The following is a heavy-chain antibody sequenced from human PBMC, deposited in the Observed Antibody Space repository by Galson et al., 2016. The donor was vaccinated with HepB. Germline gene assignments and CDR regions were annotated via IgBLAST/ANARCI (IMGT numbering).Heavy chain of an antibody. V-gene: IGHV3-21*01. CDR3: ARDGKHGSGSYPDR. Sequence: SLRLSCAASGFTFSRYNMNWVRQAPGKGLEWVSSISSSSTYIYYADSVKGRFTISRDNAKISLYLQTNSLRAEDTAVYYCARDGKHGSGSYPDRWGQGTLVTVSS. D-gene: IGHD3-10*01. J-gene: IGHJ4*02. CDR2: ISSSSTYI. CDR1: GFTFSRYN.